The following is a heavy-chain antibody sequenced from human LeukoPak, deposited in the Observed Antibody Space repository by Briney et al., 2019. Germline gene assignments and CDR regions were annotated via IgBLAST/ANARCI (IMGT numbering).Heavy chain of an antibody. CDR3: ATRGSGHYIVFDF. CDR2: IYYSGST. V-gene: IGHV4-39*07. Sequence: PSETLSLTCTVSGGSISSSSYYWGWLRRPPGQGLEWIGSIYYSGSTYYHPSLKSRVTIPVDTSKNKFSLKLSSVTAADTAVYFCATRGSGHYIVFDFWGQGTLVTVSS. D-gene: IGHD2-15*01. J-gene: IGHJ4*02. CDR1: GGSISSSSYY.